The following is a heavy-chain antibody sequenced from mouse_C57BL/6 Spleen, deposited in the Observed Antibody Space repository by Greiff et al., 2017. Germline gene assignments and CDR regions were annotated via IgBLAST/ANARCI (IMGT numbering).Heavy chain of an antibody. CDR2: IDPENGDT. CDR1: GFNIKDDY. V-gene: IGHV14-4*01. J-gene: IGHJ3*01. Sequence: VQLKQSGAELVRPGASVKLSCTASGFNIKDDYMHWVKQRPEQGLEWIGWIDPENGDTEYASKFQGKATITADTSSNTAYLQLSSLTSEDTAVYYCTTMGREFAYWGQGTLVTVSA. D-gene: IGHD4-1*01. CDR3: TTMGREFAY.